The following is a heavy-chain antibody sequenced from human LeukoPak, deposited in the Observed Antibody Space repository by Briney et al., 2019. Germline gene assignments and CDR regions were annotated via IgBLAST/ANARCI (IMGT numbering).Heavy chain of an antibody. Sequence: GGSLRLSCTVSGFTVSSNSMSWVRQAPGKGLEWVSFIYSDNTHYSDSVKGRFTISRDNSKNTLYLQMNSLRAEDTAVYYCTTGSYWAFDIWGQGTMVTVSS. CDR2: IYSDNT. CDR3: TTGSYWAFDI. V-gene: IGHV3-53*01. J-gene: IGHJ3*02. CDR1: GFTVSSNS. D-gene: IGHD1-26*01.